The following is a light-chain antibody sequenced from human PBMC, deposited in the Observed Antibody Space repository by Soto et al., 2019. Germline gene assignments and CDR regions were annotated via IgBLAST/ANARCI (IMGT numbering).Light chain of an antibody. V-gene: IGKV3-20*01. CDR2: GAS. Sequence: EIVMTHSPAARSVSPGGGATLSCMASQSIGDTLAWYQQKPGQAPRLLIYGASTRATGIPDRFSGSGSGTDFTLTINRLEPEDFAVYYCQKYGSSLWKFGQGTKVDIK. CDR3: QKYGSSLWK. J-gene: IGKJ1*01. CDR1: QSIGDT.